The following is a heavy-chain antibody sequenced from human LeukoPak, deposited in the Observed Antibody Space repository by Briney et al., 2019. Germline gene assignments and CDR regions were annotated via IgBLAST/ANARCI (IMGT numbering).Heavy chain of an antibody. V-gene: IGHV3-23*01. J-gene: IGHJ3*01. Sequence: PGGSLRLSCAASGFTVSSYGMTWVRLAPGKGLEWVSAFSATDGSAQYAESVKGRFTISRDNSKNSLYLQMNSLRDEDTAVYYCAKARIAAARTGAFDVWGQGTMVTVSS. D-gene: IGHD6-13*01. CDR3: AKARIAAARTGAFDV. CDR1: GFTVSSYG. CDR2: FSATDGSA.